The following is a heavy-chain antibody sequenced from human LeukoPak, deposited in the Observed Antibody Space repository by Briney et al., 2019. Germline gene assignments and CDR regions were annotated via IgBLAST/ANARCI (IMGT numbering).Heavy chain of an antibody. CDR1: GFTVSSNY. J-gene: IGHJ6*03. V-gene: IGHV3-66*02. CDR2: IYSGGST. CDR3: ARVGRYCSSTSCYYYYYMDV. D-gene: IGHD2-2*01. Sequence: GGSLRLSCAASGFTVSSNYMTWVRQAPGKGLERVSVIYSGGSTYYADSVKGRFTLSRDNSMNTLYLQMNSLRPEDTAVYYCARVGRYCSSTSCYYYYYMDVWGKGTTVTVSS.